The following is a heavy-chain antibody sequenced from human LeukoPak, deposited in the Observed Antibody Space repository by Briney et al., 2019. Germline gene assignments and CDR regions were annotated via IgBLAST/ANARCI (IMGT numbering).Heavy chain of an antibody. J-gene: IGHJ4*02. Sequence: GGSLRLSCAASGFTFSSYAMSWVRQAPGKGLEWVSAISGSGGSTYYADSVKGRFTISRDNSKNTLYLQMNSLRAGDTPVYYCAKGYRSGWSGFSGFDYWGQGTLVTVSS. D-gene: IGHD6-19*01. V-gene: IGHV3-23*01. CDR1: GFTFSSYA. CDR2: ISGSGGST. CDR3: AKGYRSGWSGFSGFDY.